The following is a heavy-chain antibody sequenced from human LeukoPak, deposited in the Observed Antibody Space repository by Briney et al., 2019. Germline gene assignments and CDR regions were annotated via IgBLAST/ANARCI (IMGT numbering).Heavy chain of an antibody. J-gene: IGHJ5*02. CDR2: IYYPGNT. D-gene: IGHD2-15*01. V-gene: IGHV4-39*07. Sequence: SETLSLTCTVSGGSISSSSYSWGWIRQPPGTGLEWIGSIYYPGNTYYNPSLKSRVTISLDTSKNQFSLKLSSVTAADTAVYYCARETRSGGSLLRGNWFDPWGQGTLVTVSS. CDR3: ARETRSGGSLLRGNWFDP. CDR1: GGSISSSSYS.